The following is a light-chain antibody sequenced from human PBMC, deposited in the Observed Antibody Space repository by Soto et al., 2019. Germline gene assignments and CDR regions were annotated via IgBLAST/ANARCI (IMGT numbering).Light chain of an antibody. CDR2: AAS. J-gene: IGKJ1*01. Sequence: DIQMTQSPSSLSVSVGDRVTITCRASQDIGSSLGWFQQKPGKAPKSLIYAASTLQVGVPSRFRSSGSGTDFILTISSLQPEDFATYYCQQYNSYPRTVGQGTKVEIK. CDR1: QDIGSS. CDR3: QQYNSYPRT. V-gene: IGKV1-16*01.